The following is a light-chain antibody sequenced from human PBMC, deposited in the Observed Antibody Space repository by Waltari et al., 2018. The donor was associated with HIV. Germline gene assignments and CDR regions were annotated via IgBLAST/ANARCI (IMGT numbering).Light chain of an antibody. Sequence: DIQMTQSPSPLSASVGDSVIITCRASQTVTNKVNWYQQKPGAAPKVLIYDAATLQSGVPSRFRGGGSGTDFTLTITRLQPDDFATYFCQQTFSSPLTFGPGTKVDI. CDR1: QTVTNK. CDR3: QQTFSSPLT. CDR2: DAA. J-gene: IGKJ3*01. V-gene: IGKV1-39*01.